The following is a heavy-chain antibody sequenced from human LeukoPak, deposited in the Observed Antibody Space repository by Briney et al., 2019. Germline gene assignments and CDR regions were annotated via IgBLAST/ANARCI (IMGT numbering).Heavy chain of an antibody. V-gene: IGHV4-34*01. CDR3: ARHPKYYYDSSDDWFDP. CDR2: INHSGST. J-gene: IGHJ5*02. Sequence: SETLSLTCAVYGGSFSGYYWSWIRQPPGKGLEWIGEINHSGSTIYNPSLKSRVTISVDTSRNQFSLKLSSVTAADTAVYYCARHPKYYYDSSDDWFDPWGQGTLVTVSS. CDR1: GGSFSGYY. D-gene: IGHD3-22*01.